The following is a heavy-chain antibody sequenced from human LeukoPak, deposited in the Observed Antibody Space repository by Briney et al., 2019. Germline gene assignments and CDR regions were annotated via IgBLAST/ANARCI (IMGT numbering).Heavy chain of an antibody. CDR1: GFTFSNYV. D-gene: IGHD6-13*01. CDR3: ARDLGAAAGYDY. Sequence: GGSLRLSCAASGFTFSNYVMHWVRQAPGKGLEWVAIISYDGSDQYYADSVEGRFTISRDNSKSTLYLHMNSLRAEDTAVYYCARDLGAAAGYDYWGQGTLVTVSS. CDR2: ISYDGSDQ. J-gene: IGHJ4*02. V-gene: IGHV3-30*04.